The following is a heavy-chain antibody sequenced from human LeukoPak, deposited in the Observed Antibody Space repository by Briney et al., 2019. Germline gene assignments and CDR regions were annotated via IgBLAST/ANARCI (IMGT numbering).Heavy chain of an antibody. CDR1: GGTFSSYA. CDR2: IIPILGIA. J-gene: IGHJ5*02. CDR3: ASGADIVVVPAAGGWYDP. Sequence: SVKVSCKASGGTFSSYAISWVRQAPGQGLEWMGRIIPILGIANYAQKFQGRVTITADKSTSTAYMELSSLRSEDTAVYYCASGADIVVVPAAGGWYDPWGQGTLVTVSS. D-gene: IGHD2-2*01. V-gene: IGHV1-69*04.